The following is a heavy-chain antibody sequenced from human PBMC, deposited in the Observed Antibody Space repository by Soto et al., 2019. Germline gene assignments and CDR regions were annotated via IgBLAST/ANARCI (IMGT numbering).Heavy chain of an antibody. V-gene: IGHV3-30*04. D-gene: IGHD3-22*01. CDR2: VSHDGKTE. Sequence: QVQLVESGGGVVQPGRSLRLSCAASGFTFSSYAMHWVRQAPGKGLEWGAVVSHDGKTEYHAASVKGRFTIPRDTSANILSLQLNSLRDEDTAVYYCGREPYISGHYSGGCDVWGQGTMVTVSS. CDR1: GFTFSSYA. CDR3: GREPYISGHYSGGCDV. J-gene: IGHJ3*01.